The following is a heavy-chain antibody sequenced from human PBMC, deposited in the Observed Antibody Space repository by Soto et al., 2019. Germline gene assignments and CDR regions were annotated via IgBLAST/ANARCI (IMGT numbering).Heavy chain of an antibody. V-gene: IGHV4-31*03. CDR2: IYYSGST. D-gene: IGHD3-10*01. J-gene: IGHJ4*02. CDR1: GGSISSGGYY. Sequence: PSETLSLTCTVSGGSISSGGYYWSWIRQHPGKGLEWIGYIYYSGSTYYNPSLKSRVTISVDTSKNQSSLKLSSVTAADTAVYYCYGSGSYYPNAYFDYWGQGTLVTVSS. CDR3: YGSGSYYPNAYFDY.